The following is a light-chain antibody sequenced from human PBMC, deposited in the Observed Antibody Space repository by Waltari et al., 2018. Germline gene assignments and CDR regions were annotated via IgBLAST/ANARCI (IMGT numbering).Light chain of an antibody. Sequence: DIQMTQSPSSLSASVGDRVTISCRASLSIGTYLNWLQQKAGEAPKLLISAASSLQPGVPSRFSGGGSGADFTLIIASLQPDDLASYYCQQTYSTPRTFGQGTKLEI. V-gene: IGKV1-39*01. CDR3: QQTYSTPRT. CDR2: AAS. J-gene: IGKJ2*01. CDR1: LSIGTY.